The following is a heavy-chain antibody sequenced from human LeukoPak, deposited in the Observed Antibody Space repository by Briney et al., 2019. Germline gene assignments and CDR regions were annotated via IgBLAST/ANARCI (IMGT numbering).Heavy chain of an antibody. CDR3: ARGFHYDFWSGSYYFDY. J-gene: IGHJ4*02. D-gene: IGHD3-3*01. CDR1: GFTFSDHY. CDR2: ITNKPKSYNT. V-gene: IGHV3-72*01. Sequence: GGSLRLSCAASGFTFSDHYMDWVRQAPGKGLEWVGRITNKPKSYNTEYAASVKGRFTISRDDSKNSLYLQMDSLKTEDTAVYYCARGFHYDFWSGSYYFDYWGQGTLVTVSS.